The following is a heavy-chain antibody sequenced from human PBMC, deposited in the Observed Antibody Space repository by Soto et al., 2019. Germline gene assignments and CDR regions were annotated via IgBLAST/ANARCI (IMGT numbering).Heavy chain of an antibody. CDR2: ISYDGSNK. V-gene: IGHV3-30*18. CDR1: GFTFSSYG. Sequence: GGSLRLSCAASGFTFSSYGMHWVRQAPGKGLEWVAVISYDGSNKYYADSVKGRFTISRDNSKNTLYLQMNSLRAEDTAVYHCAKVPVTREYYFDYWGQGTLVTVSS. J-gene: IGHJ4*02. CDR3: AKVPVTREYYFDY. D-gene: IGHD4-4*01.